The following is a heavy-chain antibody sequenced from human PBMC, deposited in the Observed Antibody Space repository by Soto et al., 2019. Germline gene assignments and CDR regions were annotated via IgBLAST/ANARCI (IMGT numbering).Heavy chain of an antibody. CDR2: ISSSGEST. D-gene: IGHD4-17*01. J-gene: IGHJ3*02. Sequence: EVQLLETGGGLVQPGGSLSLSCATSGFIFTTYAMNWVRQAPGKGLEWVSAISSSGESTFYAESVRGRFTISRDNSLNTLYLQMRSLRPEDTDVYYCAHPRGYGVFDAVDIWGQGTMVTVSS. CDR1: GFIFTTYA. CDR3: AHPRGYGVFDAVDI. V-gene: IGHV3-23*01.